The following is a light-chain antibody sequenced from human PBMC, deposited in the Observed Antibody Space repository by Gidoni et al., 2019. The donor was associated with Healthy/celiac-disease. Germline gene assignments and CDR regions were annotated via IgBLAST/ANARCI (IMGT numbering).Light chain of an antibody. V-gene: IGLV3-1*01. CDR3: QAWDISTASYV. CDR1: NLVDKY. J-gene: IGLJ1*01. CDR2: HDS. Sequence: SYELPQTPSVSLSPGQTASITCSGDNLVDKYACWYQQKPGQSPVLVIYHDSKRPSGILERFSVSNSGNTATLTISGTQAMDEADYYCQAWDISTASYVFGTGTKVTVL.